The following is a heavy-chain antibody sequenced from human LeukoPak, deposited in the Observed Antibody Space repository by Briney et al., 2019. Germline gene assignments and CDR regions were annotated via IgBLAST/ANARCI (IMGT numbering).Heavy chain of an antibody. D-gene: IGHD3-9*01. CDR3: ARDRRYFDWLLYLAEGDQGLDY. CDR2: ISAYNGNT. CDR1: GYTFTSYG. J-gene: IGHJ4*02. V-gene: IGHV1-18*01. Sequence: ASVKVSCKASGYTFTSYGISWVRQAPGQGLEWMGWISAYNGNTNYAQKLQGRVTMTTDTSTSTAYMELRSLRSDDTAVYYCARDRRYFDWLLYLAEGDQGLDYWGQGTLVTVSS.